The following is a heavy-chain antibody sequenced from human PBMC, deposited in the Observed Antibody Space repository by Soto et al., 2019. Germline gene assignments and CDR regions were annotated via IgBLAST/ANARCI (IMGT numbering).Heavy chain of an antibody. CDR2: VSHSGNT. CDR3: ARTSYDILTGRLDAFDV. J-gene: IGHJ3*01. D-gene: IGHD3-9*01. CDR1: GGSISNGGYS. Sequence: QLQLQASGSRLVKPSQTLPLTCAVSGGSISNGGYSWSWLRQPPGKGLEWIGFVSHSGNTYYNPSLRSRVIISIDKSRNHFSLGLKSVTAADTAIYYCARTSYDILTGRLDAFDVWGQGTMVTVSS. V-gene: IGHV4-30-2*01.